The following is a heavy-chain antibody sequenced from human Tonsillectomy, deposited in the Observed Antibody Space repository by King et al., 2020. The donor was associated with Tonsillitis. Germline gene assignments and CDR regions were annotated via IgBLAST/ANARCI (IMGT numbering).Heavy chain of an antibody. CDR3: ARDEDSSGYYHTFDY. J-gene: IGHJ4*02. V-gene: IGHV1-2*06. CDR2: INPNSGGT. CDR1: GYSFAAYS. Sequence: QLVQSGAEVKKPGASVKVSCKASGYSFAAYSIHWVRQAPGQGLEWMGRINPNSGGTNYAQKFQGRVTMTRDTSIGTAYMELSRLRSDDMAVYFCARDEDSSGYYHTFDYWGQGTLVTVSS. D-gene: IGHD3-22*01.